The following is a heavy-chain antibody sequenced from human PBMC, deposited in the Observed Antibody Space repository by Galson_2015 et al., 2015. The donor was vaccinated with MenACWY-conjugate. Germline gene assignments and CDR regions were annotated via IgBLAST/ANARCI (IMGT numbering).Heavy chain of an antibody. Sequence: SVKVSCKASGCTFSSYAISWVRQAPGQGLEWMGGIIPIFGTANYAPKFQGRVTITADKSTSTAYMELSSLRSEDTAVYYCARTPTDSSRGRGDDYRGPAPLVTVSS. CDR1: GCTFSSYA. CDR2: IIPIFGTA. D-gene: IGHD3-22*01. CDR3: ARTPTDSSRGRGDDY. J-gene: IGHJ4*02. V-gene: IGHV1-69*06.